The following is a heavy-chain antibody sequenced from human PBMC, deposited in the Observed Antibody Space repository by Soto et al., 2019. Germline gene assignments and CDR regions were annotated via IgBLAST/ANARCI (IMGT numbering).Heavy chain of an antibody. V-gene: IGHV1-8*01. J-gene: IGHJ4*02. CDR2: MNPNSGNT. D-gene: IGHD1-20*01. CDR1: GYTFTSYD. CDR3: ATKRGPESAVFFDY. Sequence: ASVKVSCKASGYTFTSYDINWVRQATGQGLEWMGWMNPNSGNTGYAQKFQGRVTMTRDTSTDTAYMELSSLRSEDTAVYYCATKRGPESAVFFDYWGQGTLVTVSS.